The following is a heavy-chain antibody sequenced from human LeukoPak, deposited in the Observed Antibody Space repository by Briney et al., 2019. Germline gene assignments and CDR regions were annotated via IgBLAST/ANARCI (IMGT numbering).Heavy chain of an antibody. CDR2: ISSSSSYI. V-gene: IGHV3-21*01. Sequence: PGGSLRLSCAASGFTFSSYSMNWVRQAPGKGLEWVSSISSSSSYIYYADSVKGRFTISRDNAKNSLYLQMNSLRAEDTAVYYCASNYYGSGSSSTEIDYWGQGTLVTVSS. CDR3: ASNYYGSGSSSTEIDY. D-gene: IGHD3-10*01. J-gene: IGHJ4*02. CDR1: GFTFSSYS.